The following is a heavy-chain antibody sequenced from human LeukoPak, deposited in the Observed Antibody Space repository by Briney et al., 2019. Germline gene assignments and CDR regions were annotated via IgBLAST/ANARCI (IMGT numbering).Heavy chain of an antibody. CDR2: ISAYNGNT. D-gene: IGHD6-13*01. V-gene: IGHV1-18*01. CDR3: ARDQAIAAAESWFDP. Sequence: ASVKVSCKATGYTLRNYDISWVRQAPGQGLEWMGWISAYNGNTNYAQMLQGRVTMTTDTSTSTAYMELRSLRSDDTAVYYCARDQAIAAAESWFDPWGQGTLVTVSS. CDR1: GYTLRNYD. J-gene: IGHJ5*02.